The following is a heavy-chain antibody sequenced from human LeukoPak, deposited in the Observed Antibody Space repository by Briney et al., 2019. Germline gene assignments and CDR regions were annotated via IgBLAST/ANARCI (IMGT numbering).Heavy chain of an antibody. V-gene: IGHV1-69*06. Sequence: ASVKVSCKASGGTFSSYAISWVRQAPGQGLEWMGGIIPIFGTANYAQKFQGRVTITADRSTSTAYMELSSLRSEDTAVYYCARGTGSSWPPAYYYYMDVRGKGTTVTVSS. CDR2: IIPIFGTA. J-gene: IGHJ6*03. D-gene: IGHD6-13*01. CDR3: ARGTGSSWPPAYYYYMDV. CDR1: GGTFSSYA.